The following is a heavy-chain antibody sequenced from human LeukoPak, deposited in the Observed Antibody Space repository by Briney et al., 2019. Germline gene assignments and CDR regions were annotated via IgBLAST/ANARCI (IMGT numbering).Heavy chain of an antibody. D-gene: IGHD6-19*01. J-gene: IGHJ4*02. V-gene: IGHV3-21*01. CDR1: GFTFSSYS. CDR3: ARVVGSGWSTRSRAGSDY. Sequence: GGSLRLSCAASGFTFSSYSMNWVRQAPGKGLEWVSSISSSSSYIYYADSVKGRFTISRDNAKNSLYLQMNILRAEDTAVYYCARVVGSGWSTRSRAGSDYWGQGPLVTVSS. CDR2: ISSSSSYI.